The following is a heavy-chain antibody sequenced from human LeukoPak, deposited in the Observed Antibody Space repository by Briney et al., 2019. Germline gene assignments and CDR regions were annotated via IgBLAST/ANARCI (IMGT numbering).Heavy chain of an antibody. Sequence: GGSLRLSCAASGFTFSSRWMHWVRRVPGKGLEWVSRINVDGSVTAYADSVEGRFTISRDNAKNTLFLQMNSLRAEDTAIYYCARDLHWGASDSWGQGTLVTVSS. V-gene: IGHV3-74*01. CDR2: INVDGSVT. CDR1: GFTFSSRW. CDR3: ARDLHWGASDS. J-gene: IGHJ4*02. D-gene: IGHD1-26*01.